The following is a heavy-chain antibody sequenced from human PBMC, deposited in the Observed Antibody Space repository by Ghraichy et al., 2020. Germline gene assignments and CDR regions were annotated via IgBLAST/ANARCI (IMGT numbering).Heavy chain of an antibody. D-gene: IGHD3-10*01. CDR3: TTESKVRGVMYY. CDR1: GFTFSNAW. V-gene: IGHV3-15*01. CDR2: IKSKTVGGTT. J-gene: IGHJ4*02. Sequence: GGSLRLSCAASGFTFSNAWMSWVRQAPGKGLEWVGRIKSKTVGGTTDYAAPVKGRFTISRDDSKNTLYLQMNSLKTEDTAVYYCTTESKVRGVMYYWGQGTRVTVSS.